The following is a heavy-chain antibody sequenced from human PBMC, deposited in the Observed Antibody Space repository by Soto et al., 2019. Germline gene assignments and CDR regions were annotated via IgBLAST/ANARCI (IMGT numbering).Heavy chain of an antibody. D-gene: IGHD6-19*01. J-gene: IGHJ4*02. CDR1: GFTFRSYV. CDR3: AIYSSGWYPLDY. CDR2: ISYDGDDK. V-gene: IGHV3-30-3*01. Sequence: PGGSLRLSCAASGFTFRSYVMHWARQAPGKGLECVAVISYDGDDKYYADSVKGRFTISRDNSKNTLYLQMNSLRTEDTAVYYCAIYSSGWYPLDYWGQGTLVTVSS.